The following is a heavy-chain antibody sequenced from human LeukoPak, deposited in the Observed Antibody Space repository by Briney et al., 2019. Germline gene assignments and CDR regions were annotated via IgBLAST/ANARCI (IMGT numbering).Heavy chain of an antibody. CDR2: ISSSGSTI. J-gene: IGHJ3*02. CDR1: GFTFSDYY. D-gene: IGHD5-12*01. V-gene: IGHV3-11*04. Sequence: GGSLRLSCAASGFTFSDYYMSWIRQAPGKGLEWVSYISSSGSTIYYADSVKGRFTISSDKAKNSLYLQMNSLRAEDTAVYYCARGGYSGYDLNAFDIWGRGTMVTVSS. CDR3: ARGGYSGYDLNAFDI.